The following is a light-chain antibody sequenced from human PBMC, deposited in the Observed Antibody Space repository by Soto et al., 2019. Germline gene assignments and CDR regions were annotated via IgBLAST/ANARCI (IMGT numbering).Light chain of an antibody. CDR2: AAS. CDR1: QGISSY. V-gene: IGKV1-8*01. CDR3: QQDYSYPRT. Sequence: AIRMTQSPSSFSASTGDRVTITCRASQGISSYLAWYQQKPGKAPKLLIYAASTLQSGVPSSFSGSGSGTDFTRTISSLQSEDFANYYCQQDYSYPRTLGQGTKVEIK. J-gene: IGKJ1*01.